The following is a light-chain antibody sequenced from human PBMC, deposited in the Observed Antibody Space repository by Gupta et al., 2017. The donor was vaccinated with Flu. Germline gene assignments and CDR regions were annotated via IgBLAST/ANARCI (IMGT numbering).Light chain of an antibody. CDR2: TAF. V-gene: IGKV1-39*01. CDR3: QQSNRHPPLT. CDR1: QSIHNY. J-gene: IGKJ4*01. Sequence: DLQMTQSPSSLSASVGDRVTITCRASQSIHNYLNWYQQKPGKAPKLLIYTAFRLQSGVPSRFSGSGCGKDFILIISSRQQEDFASYYCQQSNRHPPLTFGRGTXVEIK.